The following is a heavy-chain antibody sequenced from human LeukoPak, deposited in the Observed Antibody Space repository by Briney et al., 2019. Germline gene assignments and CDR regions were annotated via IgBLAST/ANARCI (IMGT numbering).Heavy chain of an antibody. J-gene: IGHJ3*01. CDR3: AKDILYPYAFDF. CDR2: IIDSGDRT. D-gene: IGHD3-9*01. CDR1: GFTFSNYA. Sequence: GGSLRLSCAASGFTFSNYAMTWVRQAPGKGLEWVSRIIDSGDRTYYADSVKGRFTISRDTSKNTLYLQMNGLRVDDTAVYYCAKDILYPYAFDFWGHGTMVTVSS. V-gene: IGHV3-23*01.